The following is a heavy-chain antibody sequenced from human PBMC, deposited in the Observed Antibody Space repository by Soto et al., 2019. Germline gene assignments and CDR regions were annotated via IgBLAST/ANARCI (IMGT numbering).Heavy chain of an antibody. V-gene: IGHV1-18*01. CDR2: ISAYNGNP. J-gene: IGHJ5*02. CDR1: GYTFTSYG. Sequence: QVQLVQSGAEVKKPGASVKVSCKASGYTFTSYGISWVRQAPGQGLEWMGWISAYNGNPNYAQTLEGRATIGTDTPKSAADMQLRSLRSDDTAVYYCARDPPPHSSDWYGYDPWGQGTLVTVSS. D-gene: IGHD6-13*01. CDR3: ARDPPPHSSDWYGYDP.